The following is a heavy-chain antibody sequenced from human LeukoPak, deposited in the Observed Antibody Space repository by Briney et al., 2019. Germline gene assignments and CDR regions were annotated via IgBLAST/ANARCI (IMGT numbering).Heavy chain of an antibody. CDR3: ARATVSWSRTCYFDY. CDR2: IYYSGST. CDR1: GGSISSSSYY. J-gene: IGHJ4*02. D-gene: IGHD4-11*01. Sequence: SETLSLTCTVSGGSISSSSYYWGWIRQPPGKGLEWIGSIYYSGSTYYNPSLKSRVTMSVDTSINQFSLKLSSVTAADTAVYYCARATVSWSRTCYFDYWGQGTLVTVSS. V-gene: IGHV4-39*07.